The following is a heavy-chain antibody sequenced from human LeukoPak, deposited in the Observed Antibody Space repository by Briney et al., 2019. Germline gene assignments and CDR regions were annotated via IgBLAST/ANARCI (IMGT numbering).Heavy chain of an antibody. Sequence: SVKVSCKASGGTFSSYAISWVRQAPGQGLEWMGGIIPIFSTANYAQKFQGRVTITADESTSTAYMELSSLRSEDTAVYYCARAPEEQWLVPLLDYWGQGTLVTVSS. V-gene: IGHV1-69*13. CDR2: IIPIFSTA. J-gene: IGHJ4*02. D-gene: IGHD6-19*01. CDR1: GGTFSSYA. CDR3: ARAPEEQWLVPLLDY.